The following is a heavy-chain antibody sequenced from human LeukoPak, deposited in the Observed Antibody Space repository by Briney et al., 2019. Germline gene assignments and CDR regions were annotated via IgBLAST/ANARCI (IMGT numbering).Heavy chain of an antibody. CDR1: GYTFTSYD. Sequence: ASVKVSCKASGYTFTSYDINWVRQATGKGLEWMGGFDPEDGETIYAQKFQGRVTMTEDTSTDTAYMELSSLRSEDTAVYYCATTGVTMVRGVIRAYYYYMDVWGKGTTVTVSS. CDR2: FDPEDGET. CDR3: ATTGVTMVRGVIRAYYYYMDV. D-gene: IGHD3-10*01. J-gene: IGHJ6*03. V-gene: IGHV1-24*01.